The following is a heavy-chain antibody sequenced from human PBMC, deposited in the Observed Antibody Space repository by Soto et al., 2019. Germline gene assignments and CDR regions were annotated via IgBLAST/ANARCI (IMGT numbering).Heavy chain of an antibody. CDR2: IKADNTNT. CDR1: GLTFSGYT. J-gene: IGHJ4*02. Sequence: QVQLVQLGAEEKKPGASVKVSCKPSGLTFSGYTINWVRQAPGQRLEWMGWIKADNTNTKYTQKFQGRVPITRDTSASTVYMALSSLRSEDTAVYYCARAGGWYVDYWGRGCLVTVSS. D-gene: IGHD6-19*01. CDR3: ARAGGWYVDY. V-gene: IGHV1-3*05.